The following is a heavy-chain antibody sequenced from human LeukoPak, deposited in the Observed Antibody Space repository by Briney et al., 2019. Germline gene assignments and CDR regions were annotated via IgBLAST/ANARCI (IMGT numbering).Heavy chain of an antibody. CDR2: IYYSGST. D-gene: IGHD1-20*01. Sequence: MPSETLSLTCTVSGGSISSSSYYWGWIRQPPGKGLEWIGSIYYSGSTYYNPSLKSRVTISVDTSKNQFSLKLSSVTAADTAVYYYARHSDPLTGTTSLGDAFDIWGQGTMVTVSS. CDR3: ARHSDPLTGTTSLGDAFDI. CDR1: GGSISSSSYY. V-gene: IGHV4-39*01. J-gene: IGHJ3*02.